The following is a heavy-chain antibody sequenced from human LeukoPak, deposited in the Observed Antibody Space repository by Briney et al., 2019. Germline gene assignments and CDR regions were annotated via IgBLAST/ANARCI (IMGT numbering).Heavy chain of an antibody. CDR3: AKDRSIAAGDDAFDI. D-gene: IGHD6-13*01. V-gene: IGHV3-23*01. CDR2: MSGSGDST. CDR1: GFTFSNYA. J-gene: IGHJ3*02. Sequence: GGSLRLSCAASGFTFSNYAMSWVRQAPGKGLEWVSVMSGSGDSTNYADSVKGRFTFSRDNSKNTLYLQMNSPRAEDTAVYYCAKDRSIAAGDDAFDIWGQGTMVTVSS.